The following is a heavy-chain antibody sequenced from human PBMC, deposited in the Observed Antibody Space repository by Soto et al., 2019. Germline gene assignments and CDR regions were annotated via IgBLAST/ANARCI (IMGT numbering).Heavy chain of an antibody. Sequence: LSLTCTVSGGSVSSGSYYWSWIRQPPGKGLEWIGYIYYSGSTNYNPSLKSRVTISVDTSKNQFSLKLSSVTAADTAVYYCARRGLQLDDYWGQGTLVTVSS. CDR2: IYYSGST. D-gene: IGHD6-6*01. CDR3: ARRGLQLDDY. CDR1: GGSVSSGSYY. V-gene: IGHV4-61*01. J-gene: IGHJ4*02.